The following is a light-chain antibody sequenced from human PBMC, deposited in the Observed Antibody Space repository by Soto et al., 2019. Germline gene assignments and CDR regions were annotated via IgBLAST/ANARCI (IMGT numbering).Light chain of an antibody. V-gene: IGLV2-23*02. J-gene: IGLJ2*01. Sequence: QSALTQPASVSGSPGQWITISCTGTSSDVGSYNLVSWYQQHPGKAPKLMIYEVSKRPSGVSNRFSGSKSGNTASLTISGLQAEDEADYYCCSYAGSSTFVFGGGTKVTVL. CDR1: SSDVGSYNL. CDR2: EVS. CDR3: CSYAGSSTFV.